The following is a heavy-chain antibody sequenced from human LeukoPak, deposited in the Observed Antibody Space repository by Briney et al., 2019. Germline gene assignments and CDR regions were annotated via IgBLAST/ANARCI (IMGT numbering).Heavy chain of an antibody. CDR2: IYSGGST. D-gene: IGHD2-2*01. CDR3: ARGSTSSARSHFDY. V-gene: IGHV3-53*01. J-gene: IGHJ4*02. Sequence: GGTLRLSCAASGFTVNTNYMNWVRQAPGKGLELVSAIYSGGSTYYADSVKGRFTISRDNSKNTLYLQMNSLRAEDTAVYYCARGSTSSARSHFDYWGLGTLVTVSS. CDR1: GFTVNTNY.